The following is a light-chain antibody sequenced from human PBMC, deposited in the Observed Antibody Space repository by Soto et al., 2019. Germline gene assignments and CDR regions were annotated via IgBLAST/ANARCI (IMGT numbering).Light chain of an antibody. CDR2: AAS. V-gene: IGKV1-12*01. CDR1: QGVSSW. CDR3: QQAYSVPLT. Sequence: DIQMTQSPSLVSASVGDRVTITCRASQGVSSWVAWYLQKPGQAPKLLIYAASSLQSGVPSRFSGSGSATNFTLTISSLQPEDFGTYYCQQAYSVPLTFGGGTRLETK. J-gene: IGKJ4*01.